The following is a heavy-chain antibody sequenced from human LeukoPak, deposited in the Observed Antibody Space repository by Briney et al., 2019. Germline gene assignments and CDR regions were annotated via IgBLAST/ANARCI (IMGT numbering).Heavy chain of an antibody. D-gene: IGHD2/OR15-2a*01. Sequence: SDTLSLTCTVSGGSISSSSFYWAWIRQPPGKGLEWIGSIYYSGTTYYNPSVKSRVAMSVDTSKKQFSLQLSSVTAADTAVYYCARAFTFPNWFDPWGQGTLVTVSS. V-gene: IGHV4-39*01. J-gene: IGHJ5*02. CDR1: GGSISSSSFY. CDR3: ARAFTFPNWFDP. CDR2: IYYSGTT.